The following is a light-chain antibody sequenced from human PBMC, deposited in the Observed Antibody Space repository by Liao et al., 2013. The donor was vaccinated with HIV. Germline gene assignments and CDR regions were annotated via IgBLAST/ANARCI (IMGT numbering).Light chain of an antibody. CDR2: QDS. CDR3: QAWDTSTHV. CDR1: NIGSKS. Sequence: SYELTQPPSLSVAPGETARITCGGXNIGSKSVHWYQQRPGQSPVLVIYQDSQRPSGIPERFSGSKSGNTATLTISGTQTMDEADYYCQAWDTSTHVFGTGTKVTVL. V-gene: IGLV3-21*01. J-gene: IGLJ1*01.